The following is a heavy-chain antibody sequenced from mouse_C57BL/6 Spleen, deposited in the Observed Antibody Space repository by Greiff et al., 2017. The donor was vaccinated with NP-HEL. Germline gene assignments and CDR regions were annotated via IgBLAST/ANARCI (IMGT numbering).Heavy chain of an antibody. D-gene: IGHD1-1*01. J-gene: IGHJ4*01. Sequence: VQLQQSGPGLVQPSQSLSITCTVSGFSLTSYGVHWVRQSPGKGLEWLGVLWSGGSTDYNAAFMSSLSMTKDNSKCQIFFKMNSLQAGDTAIYYCAKSSHYGEGAMDYWGQGTSVTVSS. CDR2: LWSGGST. CDR1: GFSLTSYG. V-gene: IGHV2-5*01. CDR3: AKSSHYGEGAMDY.